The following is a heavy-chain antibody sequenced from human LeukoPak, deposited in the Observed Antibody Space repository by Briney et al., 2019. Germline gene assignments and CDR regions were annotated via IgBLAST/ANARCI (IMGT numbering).Heavy chain of an antibody. CDR2: ISSSGSTI. Sequence: PGGSLRLSCAASGFTFSDYYMSWIRQAPGKGLEWVSYISSSGSTIYYADSVKGRFTISRDNAKNSLYLQMKSLRAEDTAVYYCARGSLGYCSSTSCSYLDYWGQGTLVTVSS. D-gene: IGHD2-2*01. CDR1: GFTFSDYY. V-gene: IGHV3-11*04. J-gene: IGHJ4*02. CDR3: ARGSLGYCSSTSCSYLDY.